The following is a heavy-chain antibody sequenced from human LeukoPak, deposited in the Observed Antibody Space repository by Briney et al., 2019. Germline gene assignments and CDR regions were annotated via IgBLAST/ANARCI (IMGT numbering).Heavy chain of an antibody. J-gene: IGHJ4*02. V-gene: IGHV3-23*01. D-gene: IGHD2-2*01. Sequence: GGSLRLSCAASGFTFSSYAMNWVRQAPGKGLEWVSATGSTGGSTFYADSVKGRFTVSRDNSKNTLSLQMNSLRAEDTAVYYCAKDLGVVPAHYFDYWGQGILVTVSS. CDR1: GFTFSSYA. CDR2: TGSTGGST. CDR3: AKDLGVVPAHYFDY.